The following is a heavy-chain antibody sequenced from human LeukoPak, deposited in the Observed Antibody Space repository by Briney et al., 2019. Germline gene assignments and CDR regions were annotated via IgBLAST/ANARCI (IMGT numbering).Heavy chain of an antibody. V-gene: IGHV4-34*01. CDR3: ARARKKTYYYGSGDAFDI. D-gene: IGHD3-10*01. CDR2: INHSGST. CDR1: GGSISSYY. J-gene: IGHJ3*02. Sequence: PSETLSLTCTVSGGSISSYYWSWIRQPAGKGLEWIGEINHSGSTNYNPSLKSRVTISVDTSKNQFSLKLSSVTAADTAVYYCARARKKTYYYGSGDAFDIWGQGTMVTVSS.